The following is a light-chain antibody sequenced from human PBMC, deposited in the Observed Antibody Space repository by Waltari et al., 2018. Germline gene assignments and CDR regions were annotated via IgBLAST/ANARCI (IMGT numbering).Light chain of an antibody. CDR3: QQYYGTSWT. Sequence: DIVMTHSPDSLAVSLGERATINCKSSQSVLYTSNNKNYLAWYQQKPGQPPKLLIYWASTRESGVPDRFSGSGSGTDFTLTISRLQAEDVAVYYCQQYYGTSWTFGQGTKVEIK. CDR1: QSVLYTSNNKNY. CDR2: WAS. J-gene: IGKJ1*01. V-gene: IGKV4-1*01.